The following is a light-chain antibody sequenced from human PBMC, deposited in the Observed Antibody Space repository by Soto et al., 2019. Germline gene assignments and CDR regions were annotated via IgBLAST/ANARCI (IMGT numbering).Light chain of an antibody. Sequence: EIVLTQSPATLSLSPGERATLSCRASQSVSSYLAWYQQKPGQAPRLLIYDASNRATGIPARFSGSGSGTDFTLTISSLEPEDFAVYHCQQRRTFGGGTKVDIK. CDR3: QQRRT. V-gene: IGKV3-11*01. CDR2: DAS. CDR1: QSVSSY. J-gene: IGKJ4*01.